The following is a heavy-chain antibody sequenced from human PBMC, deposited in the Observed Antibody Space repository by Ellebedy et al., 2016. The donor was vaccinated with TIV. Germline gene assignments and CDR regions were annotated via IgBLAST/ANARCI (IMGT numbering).Heavy chain of an antibody. CDR3: ARRTTLIRGSGSDV. D-gene: IGHD3-10*01. V-gene: IGHV5-51*01. J-gene: IGHJ6*01. Sequence: GESLKISCKGSGYSFPDYWIGWVRQMPGKGLEWMGIIYPDDSETRYSPSFEGQVTISADKSITTAYLQWTSLKASDTAVYYCARRTTLIRGSGSDVWGQGTTVTVSS. CDR2: IYPDDSET. CDR1: GYSFPDYW.